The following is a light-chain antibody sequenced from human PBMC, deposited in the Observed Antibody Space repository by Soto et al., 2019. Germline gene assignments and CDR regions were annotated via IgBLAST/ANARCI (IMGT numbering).Light chain of an antibody. CDR1: SSDVGDYNY. J-gene: IGLJ1*01. CDR3: SSYTTSNTRQIV. CDR2: DVS. V-gene: IGLV2-14*03. Sequence: QSVLTQPASVSGSPGQSITISCTGTSSDVGDYNYVSWYQHHPGKAPKLMIYDVSNRPSGVSNRFSGSKSGNTASLTISGLQPEDEADYYCSSYTTSNTRQIVLGTGTKVTVL.